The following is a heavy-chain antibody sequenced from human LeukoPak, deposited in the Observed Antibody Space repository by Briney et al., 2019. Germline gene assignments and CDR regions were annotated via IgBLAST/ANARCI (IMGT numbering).Heavy chain of an antibody. J-gene: IGHJ4*02. V-gene: IGHV3-11*05. D-gene: IGHD3-22*01. CDR3: AKDSWRYYNSSGYPIFLDY. Sequence: GGSLRLSCAASGFSFSDEYMSWIRQAPGQGLEWISYISASGSYTNYADSVKGRFTISRDNAKSSLYLQMNSLRAEDTAVYYCAKDSWRYYNSSGYPIFLDYWGQGTLVTVSS. CDR1: GFSFSDEY. CDR2: ISASGSYT.